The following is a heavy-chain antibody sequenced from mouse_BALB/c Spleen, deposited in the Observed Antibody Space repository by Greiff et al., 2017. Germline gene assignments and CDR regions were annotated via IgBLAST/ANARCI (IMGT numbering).Heavy chain of an antibody. CDR2: IWGDGST. V-gene: IGHV2-3*01. Sequence: VKLQESGPGLVAPSQSLSITCTVSGFSLTSYGVSWVRQPPGKGLEWLGVIWGDGSTNYHSALISRLSISKDNSKSQVFLKLNSLQTDDTATYYCAKRGGGLRQEGFAYWGQGTLVTVSA. CDR3: AKRGGGLRQEGFAY. D-gene: IGHD2-4*01. J-gene: IGHJ3*01. CDR1: GFSLTSYG.